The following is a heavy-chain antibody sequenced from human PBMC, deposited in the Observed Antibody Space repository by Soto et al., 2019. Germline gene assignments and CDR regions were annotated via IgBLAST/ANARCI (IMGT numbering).Heavy chain of an antibody. CDR3: AKDPEASYNWFDP. V-gene: IGHV1-2*02. CDR2: INPKTGNT. Sequence: ASVKVSCKASGSTFTDYYMHWVRQAPGQGLEWMGWINPKTGNTKYTQKFQGRVTMTRDTSISTAYMELSRLRSDDTAVYFCAKDPEASYNWFDPWGQGTLVAVSS. CDR1: GSTFTDYY. J-gene: IGHJ5*02.